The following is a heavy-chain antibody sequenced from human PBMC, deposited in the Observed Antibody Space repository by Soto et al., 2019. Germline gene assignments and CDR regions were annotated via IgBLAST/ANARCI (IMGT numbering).Heavy chain of an antibody. CDR3: ARDRFMVYAVNWFDP. J-gene: IGHJ5*02. D-gene: IGHD2-8*01. V-gene: IGHV1-18*01. CDR2: ISAYNGNT. CDR1: GYTFTSYG. Sequence: ASVKVSCKASGYTFTSYGISWVRQAPGQGLEWMGWISAYNGNTNYAQKLQGRVTMTTDTSTSTAYMELRSLRSDDTAVYYCARDRFMVYAVNWFDPWGQGTLVTVSS.